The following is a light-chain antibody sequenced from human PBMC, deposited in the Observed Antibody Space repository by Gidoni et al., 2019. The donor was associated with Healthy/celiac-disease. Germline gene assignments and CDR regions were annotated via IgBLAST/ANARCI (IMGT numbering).Light chain of an antibody. CDR3: QQRSNWPPRFT. CDR1: KRVSSY. CDR2: DAS. Sequence: EIVLTQSPATLSLSPGERATLSCRARKRVSSYFAWYQQKPGQAPRLLIYDASNRATGIPARFSGSGSGTYFTLTISSLEPEDFAVYYCQQRSNWPPRFTFGPGTKVDIK. J-gene: IGKJ3*01. V-gene: IGKV3-11*01.